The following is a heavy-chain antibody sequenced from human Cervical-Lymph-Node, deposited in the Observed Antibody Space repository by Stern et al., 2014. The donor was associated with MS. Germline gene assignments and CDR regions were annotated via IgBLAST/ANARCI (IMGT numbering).Heavy chain of an antibody. CDR2: MNPNSGNT. Sequence: VQLVQSGAEVKKPGASVKVSCKASGYTFTSYDINWVRQATGPGLEWMGWMNPNSGNTGYAQKFQGRVTTTRNTSISTAYMELSSLRSEDTAVYYCARVLGNRDWFDPWGQGTLVTVSS. D-gene: IGHD1-14*01. V-gene: IGHV1-8*01. CDR3: ARVLGNRDWFDP. CDR1: GYTFTSYD. J-gene: IGHJ5*02.